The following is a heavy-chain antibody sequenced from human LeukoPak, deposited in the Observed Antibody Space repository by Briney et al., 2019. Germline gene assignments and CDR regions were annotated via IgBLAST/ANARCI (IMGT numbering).Heavy chain of an antibody. V-gene: IGHV3-7*01. Sequence: GGSLRLSCAASGFTFSDFWVGWVRQAPGKGLEWVANINQDGSENYYVDSVKGRFTISRDNAKNSLYLQMNSLRAEDTAVYYCTKGRSNHYWGQGTLVTVST. J-gene: IGHJ4*02. CDR1: GFTFSDFW. CDR3: TKGRSNHY. D-gene: IGHD3-10*01. CDR2: INQDGSEN.